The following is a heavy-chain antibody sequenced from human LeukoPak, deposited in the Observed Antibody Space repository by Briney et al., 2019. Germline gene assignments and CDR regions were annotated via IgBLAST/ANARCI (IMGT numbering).Heavy chain of an antibody. D-gene: IGHD3-3*01. CDR2: IIPMFGTA. V-gene: IGHV1-69*06. J-gene: IGHJ6*03. CDR3: ARAGNDFWSGYWLNYYYYMDV. CDR1: GGTFIRYA. Sequence: ASVKVSCKASGGTFIRYAISWVRQAPGQGLEWMGGIIPMFGTANYAQKFQGRVTITADKSTTTAYMELRSLRSDDTAVYYCARAGNDFWSGYWLNYYYYMDVWGKGTTVTVSS.